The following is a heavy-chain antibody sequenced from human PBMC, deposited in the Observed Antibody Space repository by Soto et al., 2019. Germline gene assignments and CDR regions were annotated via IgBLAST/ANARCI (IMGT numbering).Heavy chain of an antibody. CDR2: ISAYNGNT. J-gene: IGHJ4*02. D-gene: IGHD3-16*01. Sequence: QVQLVQSGAEVKKPGASVEVSCKASAYTFTNFGITWVRQAPGQGLEWMGWISAYNGNTNYAQKFQGRVTMTTDTSTRTAYMEVRSLRFDDTAVYYCARGGTPIVYWGQGTLVTVSS. CDR1: AYTFTNFG. CDR3: ARGGTPIVY. V-gene: IGHV1-18*01.